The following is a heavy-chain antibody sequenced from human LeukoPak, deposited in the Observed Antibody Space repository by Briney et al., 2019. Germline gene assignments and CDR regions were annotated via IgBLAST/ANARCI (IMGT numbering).Heavy chain of an antibody. CDR1: GFTFSSYV. V-gene: IGHV3-21*01. D-gene: IGHD6-19*01. Sequence: AGTLRLSCAAAGFTFSSYVLNWVRQAAGKGLEWVSSTSSSSTYIYHADSLKGRFTISRDNAKNSLYLQMNSLRTDDTAVYYCARLRGGVAGSYYCDCWGQGTLVTVSS. CDR3: ARLRGGVAGSYYCDC. J-gene: IGHJ4*02. CDR2: TSSSSTYI.